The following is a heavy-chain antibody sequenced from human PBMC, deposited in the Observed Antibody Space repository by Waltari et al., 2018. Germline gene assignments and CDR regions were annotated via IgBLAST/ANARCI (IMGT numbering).Heavy chain of an antibody. CDR2: ISSSSTYI. CDR1: GFPFSPYS. V-gene: IGHV3-21*01. D-gene: IGHD3-3*01. J-gene: IGHJ4*02. Sequence: EVQLVESGGGLVKPGGSLRLSCAASGFPFSPYSLNWVRQGPGKGLEWVSSISSSSTYIYYADSVKGRFTISRDNAKNSLYLQMNSLRADDTAVYYCAREWLLSGGYYFDYWGQGTLVTVSS. CDR3: AREWLLSGGYYFDY.